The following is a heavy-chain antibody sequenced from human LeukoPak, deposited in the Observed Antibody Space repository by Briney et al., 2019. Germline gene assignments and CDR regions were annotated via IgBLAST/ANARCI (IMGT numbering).Heavy chain of an antibody. V-gene: IGHV4-59*01. CDR2: IYYSGST. CDR1: GVSISSYY. Sequence: SETLSLTCTVSGVSISSYYWGWLRQPPGKGLEWIGYIYYSGSTNYNPSLKSRVTISVDTSKNQFSLKLSSVTAADTAVYYCARSGYSYGWDYFDYWGQGTLATVSS. D-gene: IGHD5-18*01. J-gene: IGHJ4*02. CDR3: ARSGYSYGWDYFDY.